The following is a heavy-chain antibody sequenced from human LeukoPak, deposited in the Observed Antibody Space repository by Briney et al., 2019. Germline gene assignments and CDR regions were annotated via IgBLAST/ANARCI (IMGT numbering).Heavy chain of an antibody. Sequence: SETLSLTCAVSGYSISSGYYWGWIRQPPGKGLEWIGSIYHSGSTYYSPSLKSRVTISVDTSKNQFSLKLSSVTAADTAVYYCGIVPYCSSARSRCYGFFLYYFDYWGQGTLVTVSS. CDR3: GIVPYCSSARSRCYGFFLYYFDY. V-gene: IGHV4-38-2*01. CDR2: IYHSGST. CDR1: GYSISSGYY. J-gene: IGHJ4*02. D-gene: IGHD2-2*01.